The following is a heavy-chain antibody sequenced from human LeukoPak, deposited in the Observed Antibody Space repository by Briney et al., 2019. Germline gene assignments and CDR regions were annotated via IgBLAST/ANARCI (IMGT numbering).Heavy chain of an antibody. CDR1: GGSISSGGYY. Sequence: PSETLSLTCTVSGGSISSGGYYWSWIRQPPGKGLEWIGYIYYSGSTNYNPSLKSRVTISVDTSKNQFSLKLSSVTAADTAVYYCARMSYYYGSRRFDPWGQGTLVTVSS. CDR3: ARMSYYYGSRRFDP. V-gene: IGHV4-61*08. CDR2: IYYSGST. J-gene: IGHJ5*02. D-gene: IGHD3-10*01.